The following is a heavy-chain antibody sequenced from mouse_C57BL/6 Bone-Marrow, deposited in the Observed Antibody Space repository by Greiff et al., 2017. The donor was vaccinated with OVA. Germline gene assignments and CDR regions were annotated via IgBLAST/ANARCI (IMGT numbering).Heavy chain of an antibody. CDR1: GFTFSDAW. CDR2: IRNKANNHAT. D-gene: IGHD1-1*01. Sequence: EVKLVESGGGLVQPGGSMKLSCAASGFTFSDAWMDWVRQSPEKGLEWVAEIRNKANNHATYYAESVKGRFTISRDDSKSSVYLPMNSLRAEDTGIYYWTRPGSSYGYAMDYWGQGTSVTVSS. V-gene: IGHV6-6*01. CDR3: TRPGSSYGYAMDY. J-gene: IGHJ4*01.